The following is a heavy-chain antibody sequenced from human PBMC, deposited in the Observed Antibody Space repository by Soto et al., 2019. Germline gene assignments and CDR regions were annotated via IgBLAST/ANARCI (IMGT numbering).Heavy chain of an antibody. CDR3: ARDSGSGYDSSRRCFDY. Sequence: TLSLTCTVSGGSISSGDYYWSWIRQPPGKGLEWIGYIYYSGSTYYNPSLKSRVTISVDTSKNQFSLKLSSVTAADTAVYYCARDSGSGYDSSRRCFDYWGQGTLVTVSS. J-gene: IGHJ4*02. D-gene: IGHD3-22*01. CDR1: GGSISSGDYY. V-gene: IGHV4-30-4*01. CDR2: IYYSGST.